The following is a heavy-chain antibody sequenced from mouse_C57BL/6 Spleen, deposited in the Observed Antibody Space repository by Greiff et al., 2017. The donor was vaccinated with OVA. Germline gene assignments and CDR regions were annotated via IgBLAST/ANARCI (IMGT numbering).Heavy chain of an antibody. CDR3: GSAWFAY. V-gene: IGHV1-81*01. J-gene: IGHJ3*01. D-gene: IGHD1-1*01. CDR1: GYTFTSYG. CDR2: IYPRSGNT. Sequence: VKVVESGAELARPGASVKLSCKASGYTFTSYGISWVKQRTGQGLEWIGEIYPRSGNTYYNEKFKGKATLTADKSSSTAYMELRSLTSEDSAVYFCGSAWFAYWGQGTLVTVSA.